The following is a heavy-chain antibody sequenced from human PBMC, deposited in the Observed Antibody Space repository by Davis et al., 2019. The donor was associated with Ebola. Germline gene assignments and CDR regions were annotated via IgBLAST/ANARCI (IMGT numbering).Heavy chain of an antibody. CDR3: ARPSTYYDILTGYGDAFDI. CDR1: GYSFTSYW. J-gene: IGHJ3*02. V-gene: IGHV5-51*01. Sequence: GESLKISCKGSGYSFTSYWIGWVRQMPGKGLEWMGIIYPGDSDTRYSPSFQGQVTISADKSISTAYLQWSSLKASDTAMYYCARPSTYYDILTGYGDAFDIWGQGTMVTVSS. CDR2: IYPGDSDT. D-gene: IGHD3-9*01.